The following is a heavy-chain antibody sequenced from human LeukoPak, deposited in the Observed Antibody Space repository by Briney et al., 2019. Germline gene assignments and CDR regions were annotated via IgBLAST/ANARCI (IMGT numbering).Heavy chain of an antibody. CDR1: GYTFTSYA. CDR2: INAGNGNT. J-gene: IGHJ4*02. V-gene: IGHV1-3*03. D-gene: IGHD2-15*01. Sequence: ASVKVSCKASGYTFTSYAMHWVRQAPGQRLEWMGWINAGNGNTKYSQEFQGRVTITRDTSASTAYMELSSLRSEDTAVYYCARGIVVAVQYYFDYWGQGTLVTVSS. CDR3: ARGIVVAVQYYFDY.